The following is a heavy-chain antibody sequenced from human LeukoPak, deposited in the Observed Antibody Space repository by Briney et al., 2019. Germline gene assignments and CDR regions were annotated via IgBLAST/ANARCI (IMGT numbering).Heavy chain of an antibody. CDR3: ARTGAGCYYYYMDV. V-gene: IGHV4-38-2*02. CDR1: GYSISSGYY. J-gene: IGHJ6*03. CDR2: IYRSGST. Sequence: SETLSLTCIVSGYSISSGYYWGWIRQPPGKGLEWIGTIYRSGSTYSNPSLRGRVTISVDTSKNQFSLKLSSVTAADTAVYYCARTGAGCYYYYMDVWGKGT. D-gene: IGHD1-26*01.